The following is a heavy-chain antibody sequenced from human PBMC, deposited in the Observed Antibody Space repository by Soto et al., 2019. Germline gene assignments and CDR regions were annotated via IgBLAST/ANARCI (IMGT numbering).Heavy chain of an antibody. J-gene: IGHJ4*02. CDR2: ISYDGSNE. V-gene: IGHV3-30-3*01. CDR3: ARDFGGSYSGGYDY. Sequence: QVQLVESGGGVVQPGRSLRLSCAASGFTFSSYAMHWVRQAPGKGLEWVAVISYDGSNEYYADSVKGRFTISRDNSKNTLYLQMNSLRAEDTAVYYCARDFGGSYSGGYDYWGQGTLVTVSS. CDR1: GFTFSSYA. D-gene: IGHD1-26*01.